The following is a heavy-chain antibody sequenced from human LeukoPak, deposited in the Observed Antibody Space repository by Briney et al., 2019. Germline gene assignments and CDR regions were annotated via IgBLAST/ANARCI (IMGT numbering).Heavy chain of an antibody. Sequence: NPSETLSLTCAVSGYSISGYYWSWIRQPPGKGLEWITYIFYSGSTNYNPSLKSRVTISVDTSKNQFSLKLSSVTAADTAVYYCARTQVGAFDYWGQGTLVTVSS. CDR2: IFYSGST. CDR3: ARTQVGAFDY. V-gene: IGHV4-59*01. J-gene: IGHJ4*02. CDR1: GYSISGYY. D-gene: IGHD1-26*01.